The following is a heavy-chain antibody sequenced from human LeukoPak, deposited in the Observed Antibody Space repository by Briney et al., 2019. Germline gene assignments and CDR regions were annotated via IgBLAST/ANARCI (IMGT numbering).Heavy chain of an antibody. D-gene: IGHD3-3*01. CDR1: GYTFTGYY. CDR3: ARARITIFGVAPDAFDI. V-gene: IGHV1-2*02. J-gene: IGHJ3*02. CDR2: INPNSGGT. Sequence: ASVKVSCKASGYTFTGYYMHWVRQAPGQGLEWMGWINPNSGGTNYAQKFQGRVTMTRDTSISTAYMELNSLRAEDTAVYYCARARITIFGVAPDAFDIWGQGTMVTVSS.